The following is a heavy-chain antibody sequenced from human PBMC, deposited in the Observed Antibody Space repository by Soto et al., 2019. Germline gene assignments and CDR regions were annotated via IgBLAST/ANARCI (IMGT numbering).Heavy chain of an antibody. CDR3: AAQRGGGYFDS. D-gene: IGHD3-16*01. CDR2: IYHSGYS. CDR1: GVSVNDGGYY. V-gene: IGHV4-31*03. J-gene: IGHJ4*01. Sequence: QVQLQESGPGRVKPSQTLSLTCTVSGVSVNDGGYYWNWIRQHPGRGLEYIGYIYHSGYSYSNPSLESRFNLSLETSKNKFSQTGTSVTAADTAVYYCAAQRGGGYFDSWGLGTLVTVSS.